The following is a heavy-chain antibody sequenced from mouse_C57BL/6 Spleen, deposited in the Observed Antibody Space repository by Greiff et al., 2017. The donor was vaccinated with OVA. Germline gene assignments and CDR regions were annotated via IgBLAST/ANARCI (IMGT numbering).Heavy chain of an antibody. CDR2: ISSGGSYT. V-gene: IGHV5-6*01. CDR3: ARQTITGFFDY. J-gene: IGHJ2*01. D-gene: IGHD4-1*01. Sequence: EVQGVESGGDLVKPGGSLKLSCAASGFTFSSYGMSWVRQTPDKRLEWVATISSGGSYTYYPDSVKGRFTISRDNAKNTLYLQMSSLKSEDTAMDYCARQTITGFFDYWGQGTTLTVSS. CDR1: GFTFSSYG.